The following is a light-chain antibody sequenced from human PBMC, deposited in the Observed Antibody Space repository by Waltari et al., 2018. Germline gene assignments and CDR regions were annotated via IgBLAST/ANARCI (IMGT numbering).Light chain of an antibody. J-gene: IGLJ2*01. CDR2: RNN. CDR1: SNNVGNQG. V-gene: IGLV10-54*04. Sequence: QAGLTQPPSVSKGLRQTATLTCTGNSNNVGNQGEPRLQQHQGHPPKPLSYRNNNRPSGISDRFSASRSGNTASLTITGLQPEDEADYYCSAWDSSLSARVFGGGTKLTVL. CDR3: SAWDSSLSARV.